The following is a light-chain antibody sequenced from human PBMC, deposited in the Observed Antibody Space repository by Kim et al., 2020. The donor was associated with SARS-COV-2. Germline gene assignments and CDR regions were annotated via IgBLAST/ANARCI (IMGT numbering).Light chain of an antibody. Sequence: QSVLTQPPSVSAAPGQKVTISCSGSSSNIGNNYVTWYQHLPGTAPKLFIYENNKPPSVIPDRFSGSTAGTSATLGITGLQTGDEADYYFGARDETLTAWVFARGT. J-gene: IGLJ3*02. CDR3: GARDETLTAWV. CDR1: SSNIGNNY. V-gene: IGLV1-51*01. CDR2: ENN.